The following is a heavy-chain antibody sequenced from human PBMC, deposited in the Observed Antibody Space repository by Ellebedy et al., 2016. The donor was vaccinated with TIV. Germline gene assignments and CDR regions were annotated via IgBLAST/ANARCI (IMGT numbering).Heavy chain of an antibody. D-gene: IGHD3-16*01. Sequence: SVKVSCXASGGTFSSYAISWVRQAPGQGLEWMGGIIPIFGTANYAQKFQGRVTITADESTSTAYMELSSLRSEDTAVYYCAREKGLGEQYYYYYGMDVWGQGTTVTVSS. CDR1: GGTFSSYA. J-gene: IGHJ6*02. CDR2: IIPIFGTA. CDR3: AREKGLGEQYYYYYGMDV. V-gene: IGHV1-69*13.